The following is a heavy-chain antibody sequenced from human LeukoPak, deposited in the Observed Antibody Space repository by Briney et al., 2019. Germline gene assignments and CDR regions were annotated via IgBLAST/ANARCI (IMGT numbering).Heavy chain of an antibody. CDR2: LYIGGNT. D-gene: IGHD2-8*02. CDR3: ARGWVVATGGFDM. CDR1: GLTVSSNY. J-gene: IGHJ3*02. Sequence: GGSLRLSCAASGLTVSSNYMNWVRQAPGKGLEWVSALYIGGNTYYADSVKGRFTISRDNSKNTVYLQMNSLRGEDTAVYFCARGWVVATGGFDMWGQGTMVTVSS. V-gene: IGHV3-53*01.